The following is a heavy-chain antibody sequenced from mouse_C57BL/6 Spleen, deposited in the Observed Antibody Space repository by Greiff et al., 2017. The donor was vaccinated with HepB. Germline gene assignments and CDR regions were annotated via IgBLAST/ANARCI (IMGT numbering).Heavy chain of an antibody. D-gene: IGHD3-1*01. CDR1: GYSITSGYY. CDR2: ISYDGSN. CDR3: ARGGSYYFGY. J-gene: IGHJ2*01. V-gene: IGHV3-6*01. Sequence: EVKLEESGPGLVKPSQSLSLTCSVTGYSITSGYYWNWIRQFPGNKLEWMGYISYDGSNNYNPSLKNRISITRDTSKNQFFLKLNSVTTEDTATYCGARGGSYYFGYWGQGPTLTVAS.